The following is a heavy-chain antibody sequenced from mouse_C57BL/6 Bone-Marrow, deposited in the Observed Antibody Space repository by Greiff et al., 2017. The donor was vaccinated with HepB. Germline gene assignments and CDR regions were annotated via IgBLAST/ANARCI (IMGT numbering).Heavy chain of an antibody. CDR1: GYTFTSYW. J-gene: IGHJ1*03. CDR3: ARARVVTRYFDV. D-gene: IGHD2-3*01. CDR2: IYPGSGST. Sequence: QVQLKQPGAELVKPGASVKMSCKASGYTFTSYWITWVKQRPGQGLEWIGDIYPGSGSTNYNEKFKSKATLTVDTSSSTAYMQLSSLTSEDSAVYYCARARVVTRYFDVWGTGTTVTVSS. V-gene: IGHV1-55*01.